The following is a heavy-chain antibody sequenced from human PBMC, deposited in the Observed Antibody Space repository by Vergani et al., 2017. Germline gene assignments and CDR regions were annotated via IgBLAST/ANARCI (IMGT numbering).Heavy chain of an antibody. V-gene: IGHV3-21*04. Sequence: EVQLLESGGGLVQPGGSLRLSCAASGFTFSSYSMNWVRQAPGKGLEWVSSISSSSSYIYYADSVKGRFTISRDNAKNSLYLQMNSLRAEDTAVYYCAKDHHYYDYVWGSYRQLGYFDYWGQGTLVTVSS. CDR2: ISSSSSYI. J-gene: IGHJ4*02. D-gene: IGHD3-16*02. CDR3: AKDHHYYDYVWGSYRQLGYFDY. CDR1: GFTFSSYS.